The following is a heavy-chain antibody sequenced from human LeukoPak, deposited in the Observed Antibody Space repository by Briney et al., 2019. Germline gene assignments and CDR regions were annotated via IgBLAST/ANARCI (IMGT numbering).Heavy chain of an antibody. J-gene: IGHJ4*02. V-gene: IGHV4-59*08. CDR1: GGSISSYY. Sequence: SETLSLTCTVSGGSISSYYWSWIRQPPGKGLEWIGYIYYSGSTNYNPSLKSRVTISVDTSKNQFSLKLSSVTAADTAVYYCARHSGALLWFGESSPTHFDYWGQGTLVTVSS. CDR2: IYYSGST. D-gene: IGHD3-10*01. CDR3: ARHSGALLWFGESSPTHFDY.